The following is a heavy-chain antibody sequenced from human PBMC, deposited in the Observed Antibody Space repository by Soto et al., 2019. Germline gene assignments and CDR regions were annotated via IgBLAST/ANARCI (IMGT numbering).Heavy chain of an antibody. V-gene: IGHV3-30*03. CDR2: ISYDGSNK. J-gene: IGHJ4*02. CDR3: ARYSSSWYSVDY. D-gene: IGHD6-13*01. CDR1: GFTFSSYG. Sequence: PGGSLRLSCAASGFTFSSYGMHWVRQAPGKGLEWVAVISYDGSNKYYADSVKGRFTISRDNSKNTLYLQMNSLRAEDTAVYYCARYSSSWYSVDYWGKGTLVTVSS.